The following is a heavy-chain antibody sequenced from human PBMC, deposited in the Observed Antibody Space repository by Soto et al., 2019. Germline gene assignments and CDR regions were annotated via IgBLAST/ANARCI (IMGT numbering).Heavy chain of an antibody. CDR3: ALQDIVVVVAAGAFAS. CDR1: GYSFTSYW. J-gene: IGHJ3*02. D-gene: IGHD2-15*01. CDR2: IYPGDSDT. V-gene: IGHV5-51*01. Sequence: GESLKISCKGSGYSFTSYWIGWVRQMPGKGLEWMGIIYPGDSDTRYSPSFQGQVTISADKSISTAYLQWSSLKASDTAMYYCALQDIVVVVAAGAFASWGQGTMVPV.